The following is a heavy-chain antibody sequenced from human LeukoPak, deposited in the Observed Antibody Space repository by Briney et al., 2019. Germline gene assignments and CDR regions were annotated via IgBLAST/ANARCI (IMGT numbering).Heavy chain of an antibody. J-gene: IGHJ5*02. CDR2: ISTYIGNT. D-gene: IGHD2-2*01. CDR3: ARGGYCSGTTCLFGDNWLDP. CDR1: GYTFTNYG. Sequence: GASVKVSCKASGYTFTNYGINWVRQAPGQGLEWMGGISTYIGNTNYAQKVQGRVTLTTDTSTNTAYMDLRSLTSDDTAVYYCARGGYCSGTTCLFGDNWLDPWGQGTLVTVSS. V-gene: IGHV1-18*01.